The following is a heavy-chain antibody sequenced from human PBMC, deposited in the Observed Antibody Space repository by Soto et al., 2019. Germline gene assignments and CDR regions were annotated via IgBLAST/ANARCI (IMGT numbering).Heavy chain of an antibody. CDR1: GFTFSSYG. CDR3: AKDPSYYDSSGYLYNWFDP. V-gene: IGHV3-30*18. Sequence: QVHLVESAGGVVQPGRSLRLSCAASGFTFSSYGMHWFRQAPGKGLEWVSVISYDGSNKYYADSVKGRFTISRDNSKNTLYLQMNSLRAEDTAVYYCAKDPSYYDSSGYLYNWFDPWGQGTLVTVSS. CDR2: ISYDGSNK. D-gene: IGHD3-22*01. J-gene: IGHJ5*02.